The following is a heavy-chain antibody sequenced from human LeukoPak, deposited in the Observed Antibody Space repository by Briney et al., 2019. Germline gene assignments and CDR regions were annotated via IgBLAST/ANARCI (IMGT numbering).Heavy chain of an antibody. CDR3: AMTLGDYYDSSGPQ. CDR2: ISAYNGNT. CDR1: GYTFTSYG. D-gene: IGHD3-22*01. J-gene: IGHJ4*02. Sequence: GASVKVSCKASGYTFTSYGISWVRQAPGQGLEWMGWISAYNGNTNYAQKLQGRVTMTTDTSTSTAYMELRSLRSDDTAVYYCAMTLGDYYDSSGPQWGQGTLVTVSS. V-gene: IGHV1-18*01.